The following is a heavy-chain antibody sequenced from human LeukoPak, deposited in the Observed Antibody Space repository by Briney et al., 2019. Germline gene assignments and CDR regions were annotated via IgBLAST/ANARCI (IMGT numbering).Heavy chain of an antibody. Sequence: ETLSLTCTVSGGSISSYYWSWVRQAPGKGLEWVSVIYSGGSTYYADSVKGRFTISRDNSKNTLYLQMNSLRAEDTAVYYCARDPSGSAVAGLNAFDIWGQGTMVTVSS. CDR2: IYSGGST. V-gene: IGHV3-66*01. CDR3: ARDPSGSAVAGLNAFDI. CDR1: GGSISSYY. D-gene: IGHD6-19*01. J-gene: IGHJ3*02.